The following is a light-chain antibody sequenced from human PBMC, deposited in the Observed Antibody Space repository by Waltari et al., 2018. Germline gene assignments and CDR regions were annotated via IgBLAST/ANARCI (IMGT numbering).Light chain of an antibody. CDR3: QHYVTLPAT. V-gene: IGKV3-20*01. CDR2: GAS. CDR1: QSVSRS. Sequence: EIVLTQHPGPLSLSPGDRATLSCRASQSVSRSLAWYQQKPGQAPRLLIYGASSRATGVPDRFSGSGSGTDFSLTISRLEPEDFAVYYCQHYVTLPATFGQGTKVEIK. J-gene: IGKJ1*01.